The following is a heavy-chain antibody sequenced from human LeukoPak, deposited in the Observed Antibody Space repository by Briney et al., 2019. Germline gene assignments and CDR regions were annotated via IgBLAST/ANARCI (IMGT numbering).Heavy chain of an antibody. CDR3: AAVNSGSNFDGFDI. Sequence: TSVRVSCKPSGFXFTNSAMQWVRQARGQPLEWIGWIVVGSGNTNHAQKFQERVTITRDMSTSTAYMELSSLRSEDTAVYYCAAVNSGSNFDGFDIWGQGTMVTVSS. V-gene: IGHV1-58*02. J-gene: IGHJ3*02. CDR2: IVVGSGNT. CDR1: GFXFTNSA. D-gene: IGHD1-26*01.